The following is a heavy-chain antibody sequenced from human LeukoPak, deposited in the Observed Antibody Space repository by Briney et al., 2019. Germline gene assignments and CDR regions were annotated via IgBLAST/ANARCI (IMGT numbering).Heavy chain of an antibody. Sequence: GGSLRLSCAASGFTFSSYWMNWVRQAPGKGLVWVSRIASDGSSTTYADSVKGRFSISRDNAKNTLYLQMNSLRVEDTAVYYCARGRPHGNDYRGQGTLVTVSS. CDR1: GFTFSSYW. CDR2: IASDGSST. CDR3: ARGRPHGNDY. V-gene: IGHV3-74*01. J-gene: IGHJ4*02. D-gene: IGHD4-23*01.